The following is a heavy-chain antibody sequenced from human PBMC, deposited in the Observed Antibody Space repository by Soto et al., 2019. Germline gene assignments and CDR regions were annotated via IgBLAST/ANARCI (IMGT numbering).Heavy chain of an antibody. CDR3: ARXLSXHXXXTNWYFDL. CDR2: ISAYNGNT. D-gene: IGHD2-2*01. V-gene: IGHV1-18*01. J-gene: IGHJ2*01. CDR1: GYTFTSYG. Sequence: QVQLVQSGAEVRKPGASVKVSCKASGYTFTSYGISWVRQAPGQGLEWMGWISAYNGNTNYAQKLQGRVTMTTDTSTSTAYMELXXLRXXDTAXYXXARXLSXHXXXTNWYFDLWGRGTLVTVSS.